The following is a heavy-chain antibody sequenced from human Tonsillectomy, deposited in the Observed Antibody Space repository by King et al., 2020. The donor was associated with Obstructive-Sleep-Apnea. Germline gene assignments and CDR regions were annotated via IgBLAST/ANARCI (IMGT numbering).Heavy chain of an antibody. J-gene: IGHJ3*02. CDR3: ARHYYYGGHDAFDI. Sequence: QLQEWGPGLVKPSETLSLTCTVSGDSISSYYWSWIRQPPGKGLEWIGYIYYSGSTNYNPSLKSRVTISVDTSNNQFSLKLTSVTAADTAVYYCARHYYYGGHDAFDIWGQGTMVTVSS. CDR2: IYYSGST. CDR1: GDSISSYY. V-gene: IGHV4-59*08. D-gene: IGHD3-22*01.